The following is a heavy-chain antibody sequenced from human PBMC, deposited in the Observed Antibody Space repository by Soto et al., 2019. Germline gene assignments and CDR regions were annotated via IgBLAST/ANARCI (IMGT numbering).Heavy chain of an antibody. CDR1: GFTFSDFY. CDR2: ISSSGSTI. Sequence: QVQLVESGGGLVKPGGSLRLSCAASGFTFSDFYMSWVRQAPGKGLECIAFISSSGSTIYYADSVKGRFTISRDNAKNSLFLQMNSLRAEDTAVYYCARGNRCSSTSCYGGIDYWGQGTLVNGSS. D-gene: IGHD2-2*01. CDR3: ARGNRCSSTSCYGGIDY. V-gene: IGHV3-11*01. J-gene: IGHJ4*02.